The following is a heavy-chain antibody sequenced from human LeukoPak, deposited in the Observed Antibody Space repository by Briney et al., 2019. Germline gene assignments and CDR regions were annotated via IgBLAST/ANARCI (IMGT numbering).Heavy chain of an antibody. CDR1: GLSFSSFA. Sequence: AGGSLRLSCAASGLSFSSFAMSWVRQGPARGLEWVSSIRGNGETFYADSVKGRFTIFRDNSKNTLHLQMNSLRAEDTAVYYCAKDQNSGSPAGLDYWGQGTLVTVSS. V-gene: IGHV3-23*01. CDR3: AKDQNSGSPAGLDY. J-gene: IGHJ4*02. CDR2: IRGNGET. D-gene: IGHD5-12*01.